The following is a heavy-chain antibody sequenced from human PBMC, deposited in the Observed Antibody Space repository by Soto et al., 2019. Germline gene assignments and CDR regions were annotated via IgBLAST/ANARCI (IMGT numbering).Heavy chain of an antibody. J-gene: IGHJ4*01. CDR3: ARGTCIFDN. V-gene: IGHV4-34*01. CDR1: GGSFSGYY. Sequence: SETLSLTCAVSGGSFSGYYWTWIRQSPGKGLEWIGDINNSGVTHYNPSLKSRVTMSIDTSKNQFSLKLRSVTAADTAVYFCARGTCIFDNWDQGALVTVSS. CDR2: INNSGVT.